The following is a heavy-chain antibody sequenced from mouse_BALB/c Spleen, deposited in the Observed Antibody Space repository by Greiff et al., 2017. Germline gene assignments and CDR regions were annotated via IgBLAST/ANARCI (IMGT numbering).Heavy chain of an antibody. J-gene: IGHJ2*01. V-gene: IGHV1-87*01. CDR2: IYPGDGDT. CDR3: ARRSPYYFDY. Sequence: VQLQESGAELARPGASVKLSCKASGYTFTSYWMQWVKQRPGQGLEWIGAIYPGDGDTRYTQKFKGKATLTADKSSSTAYMQLSSLASEDSAVYYCARRSPYYFDYWGQGTTLTVSS. CDR1: GYTFTSYW.